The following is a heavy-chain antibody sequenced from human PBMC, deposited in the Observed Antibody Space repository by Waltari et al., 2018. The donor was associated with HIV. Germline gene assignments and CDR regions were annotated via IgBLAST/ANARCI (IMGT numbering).Heavy chain of an antibody. D-gene: IGHD3-9*01. CDR3: ARTYDILTGFGWFDP. CDR1: GNTFTHYT. Sequence: VKLVQCGAEVKNPGASVQVSCKASGNTFTHYTIHWVRQAPGQRLEWMGWINAGNGNTKYSQNFQDRVTFTRDTSASTAYMELSSLRSEDTALYYCARTYDILTGFGWFDPWGQGTLVTVSS. CDR2: INAGNGNT. V-gene: IGHV1-3*01. J-gene: IGHJ5*02.